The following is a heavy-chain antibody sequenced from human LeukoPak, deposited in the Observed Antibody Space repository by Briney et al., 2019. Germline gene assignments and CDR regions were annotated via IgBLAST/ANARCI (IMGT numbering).Heavy chain of an antibody. Sequence: ASVKVSCKASGYTFNSYGISWVRQAPGQGLEWMGWISAYNGNTNYAQKVQGRVTMTTDTSTSTAYMELRSLTYDDTAVYYCASGGKPAAIPYYYYYMDVWGKGTTVTVSS. CDR1: GYTFNSYG. CDR3: ASGGKPAAIPYYYYYMDV. CDR2: ISAYNGNT. J-gene: IGHJ6*03. V-gene: IGHV1-18*01. D-gene: IGHD2-2*02.